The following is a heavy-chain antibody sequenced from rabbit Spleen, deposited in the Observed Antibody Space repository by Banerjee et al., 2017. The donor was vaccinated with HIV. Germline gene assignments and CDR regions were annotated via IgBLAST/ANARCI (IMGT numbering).Heavy chain of an antibody. Sequence: QEQLEESGGGLVKPGGTLTLTCKASGFDFSSYGVSWVRQAPGKGLEWIGLIEPIFGTTYYANWVNGRFTISSHNAQNTLYLQVKSLTAADTATYFCARVGGVGVYGYATLLGPGTLVTVS. J-gene: IGHJ4*01. CDR1: GFDFSSYG. CDR3: ARVGGVGVYGYATL. CDR2: IEPIFGTT. V-gene: IGHV1S47*01. D-gene: IGHD6-1*01.